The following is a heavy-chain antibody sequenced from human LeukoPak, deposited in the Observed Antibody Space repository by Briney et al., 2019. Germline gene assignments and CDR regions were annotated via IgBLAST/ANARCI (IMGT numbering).Heavy chain of an antibody. J-gene: IGHJ4*02. D-gene: IGHD1-20*01. CDR2: IYYSGST. V-gene: IGHV4-34*01. CDR1: GGSFSGYY. CDR3: ARAGKSSKLTYYFDY. Sequence: SETLSLTCAVYGGSFSGYYWSWIRQPPGKGLEWIGSIYYSGSTYYNPSLKSRVTISVDTSKNQFSLKLSSVTAADTAVYYCARAGKSSKLTYYFDYWGQGTLVTVSS.